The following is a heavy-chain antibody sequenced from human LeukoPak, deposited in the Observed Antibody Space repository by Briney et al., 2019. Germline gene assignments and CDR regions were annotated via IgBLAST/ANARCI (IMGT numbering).Heavy chain of an antibody. V-gene: IGHV3-30-3*01. CDR2: ISYDGSNK. J-gene: IGHJ4*02. CDR3: AREVAGITIFGVVREFDY. Sequence: GGSLRLSCAASGFTFNNYAMSWVRQAPGKGLEWVAVISYDGSNKYYADSVKGRFTISRDNSKNSLYLQMNSLRAEDTAVYYCAREVAGITIFGVVREFDYWGQGTLVTVSS. D-gene: IGHD3-3*01. CDR1: GFTFNNYA.